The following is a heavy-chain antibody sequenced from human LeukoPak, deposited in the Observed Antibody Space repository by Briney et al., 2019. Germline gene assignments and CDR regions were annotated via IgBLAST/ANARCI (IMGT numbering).Heavy chain of an antibody. J-gene: IGHJ4*02. Sequence: SETLSLTCTVSGGSISSYYWTWIRQPPGKGLEWIGEINHSGSTNYNPSLKSRVTISVDTSKNQFSLKLSSVTAADTAVYYCARGGIFGVVFRFDYWGQGTLVTVSS. D-gene: IGHD3-3*01. CDR1: GGSISSYY. CDR3: ARGGIFGVVFRFDY. V-gene: IGHV4-34*01. CDR2: INHSGST.